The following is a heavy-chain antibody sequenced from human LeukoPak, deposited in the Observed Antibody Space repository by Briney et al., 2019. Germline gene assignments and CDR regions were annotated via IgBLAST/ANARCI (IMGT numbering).Heavy chain of an antibody. V-gene: IGHV4-59*01. CDR3: ARGITILEPHMDV. J-gene: IGHJ6*03. CDR2: IYYSGST. CDR1: GGFISDYY. D-gene: IGHD3-3*01. Sequence: PSVTLSLTCTVSGGFISDYYWRWIRQPPGKGLVGIGYIYYSGSTNYIPSLKSRVTISVDTSKNLFSLKLSSVTAADTAVYYCARGITILEPHMDVWGKGTTVTVS.